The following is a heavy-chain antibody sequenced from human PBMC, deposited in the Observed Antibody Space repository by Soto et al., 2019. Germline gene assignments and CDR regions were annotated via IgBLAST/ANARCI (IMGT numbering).Heavy chain of an antibody. D-gene: IGHD2-8*01. Sequence: GGSLRLSCAASGFTFSSYGMHWVRQAPGKGLEWVAVISFDGTVKYYADSVEGRFTISRDNSKNTLFLQMNSLRAEDTAVYYCAKIGGSCTSFRCFYIDFWGQGTLVTVSS. CDR1: GFTFSSYG. J-gene: IGHJ4*02. CDR3: AKIGGSCTSFRCFYIDF. CDR2: ISFDGTVK. V-gene: IGHV3-30*18.